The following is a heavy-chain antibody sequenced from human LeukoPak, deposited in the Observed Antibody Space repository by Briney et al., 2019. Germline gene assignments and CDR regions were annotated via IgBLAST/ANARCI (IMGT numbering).Heavy chain of an antibody. Sequence: SQTLSLTCTVSGGSFSSGDYYWSWIRQAPGMGLEWIGYIYYSGRTYYNPSLNSRVTISVNTSKNQFSLKLSSVTAADTAVYYCAREVLQIYGMDVWGQGTTVTVSS. CDR1: GGSFSSGDYY. D-gene: IGHD2/OR15-2a*01. CDR3: AREVLQIYGMDV. V-gene: IGHV4-30-4*08. J-gene: IGHJ6*02. CDR2: IYYSGRT.